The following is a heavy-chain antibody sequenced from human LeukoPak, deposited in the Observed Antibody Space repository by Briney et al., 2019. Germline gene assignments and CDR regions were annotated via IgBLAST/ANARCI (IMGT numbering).Heavy chain of an antibody. CDR2: INWNGGST. V-gene: IGHV3-20*04. Sequence: PGGSLRLSCAASGFTFDDYGMSWVRQAPGKGLEWVSGINWNGGSTGYADSVKGRFTISRDNAKNSLYLLMNSLRAEDTVLYYCARDRYYDYVWGSYRGPAWYFDLWGRGTLVTVSS. D-gene: IGHD3-16*02. CDR1: GFTFDDYG. J-gene: IGHJ2*01. CDR3: ARDRYYDYVWGSYRGPAWYFDL.